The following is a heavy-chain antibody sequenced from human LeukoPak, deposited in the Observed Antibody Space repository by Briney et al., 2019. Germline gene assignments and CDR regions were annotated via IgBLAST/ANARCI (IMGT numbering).Heavy chain of an antibody. CDR2: IYTSDNT. V-gene: IGHV4-59*11. Sequence: SETLSLTCTVSGDSISPHYWIWVRQPPGKGLEWVGYIYTSDNTHYNPSLKSRLTMSVDTSKNQFSLTLRSVTAADTAVYYCARGSGYTAMGDLDSWGQGTLVTVSS. CDR3: ARGSGYTAMGDLDS. J-gene: IGHJ5*01. D-gene: IGHD5-18*01. CDR1: GDSISPHY.